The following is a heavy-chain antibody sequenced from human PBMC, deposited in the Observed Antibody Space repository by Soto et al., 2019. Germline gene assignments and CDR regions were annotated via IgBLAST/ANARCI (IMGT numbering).Heavy chain of an antibody. CDR3: ARGIRFGELPYYFDY. V-gene: IGHV4-30-2*01. Sequence: SETLSLTCAVSGGSISSGGYSWSWIRQPPGKGLEWIGYIYHSGSTYYNPSLKSRDTISVDRSKNQFSLKLSSVTAADTAVYYCARGIRFGELPYYFDYWGQGTLVTVSS. CDR1: GGSISSGGYS. CDR2: IYHSGST. J-gene: IGHJ4*02. D-gene: IGHD3-10*01.